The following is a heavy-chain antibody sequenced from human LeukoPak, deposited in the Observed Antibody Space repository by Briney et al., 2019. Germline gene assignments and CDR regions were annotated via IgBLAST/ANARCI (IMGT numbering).Heavy chain of an antibody. CDR1: GGTFSSYA. Sequence: GSSVKVSCKASGGTFSSYAIRWVRQAPGQGLEWMGGIIPIFGTANYAQKFQGRVTITADESTSTAYMELSSLRSEDTAVYYCAGNIVVVPAAIAASGYYYYYMDVWGKGTTVTVSS. J-gene: IGHJ6*03. V-gene: IGHV1-69*01. D-gene: IGHD2-2*01. CDR3: AGNIVVVPAAIAASGYYYYYMDV. CDR2: IIPIFGTA.